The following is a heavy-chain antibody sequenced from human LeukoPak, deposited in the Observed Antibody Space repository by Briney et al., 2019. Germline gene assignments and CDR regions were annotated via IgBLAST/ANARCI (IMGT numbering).Heavy chain of an antibody. D-gene: IGHD4-23*01. CDR3: ARDPSPYGGNYYFDY. J-gene: IGHJ4*02. CDR1: VYTFTSYY. CDR2: INPSGGST. Sequence: GASVKVSCKASVYTFTSYYMHWVRQAPGQGLAWMGIINPSGGSTSYAQKFQGRVTMTRDTSTSTVYMELSSLRSEDTAVYYCARDPSPYGGNYYFDYWGQGTLVTVSS. V-gene: IGHV1-46*01.